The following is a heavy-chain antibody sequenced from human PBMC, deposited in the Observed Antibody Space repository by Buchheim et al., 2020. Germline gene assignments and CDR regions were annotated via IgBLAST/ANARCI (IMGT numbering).Heavy chain of an antibody. D-gene: IGHD6-13*01. CDR1: RFTFGSYA. CDR3: ARGIAAAGKGPFDY. CDR2: ISYDGSNK. J-gene: IGHJ4*02. Sequence: QVHLVESGGGVVQPGTSLRLSCTASRFTFGSYAMHWVRQAPGKGLEWVAVISYDGSNKYNADSVKGRFSISRENSKNTLYLQMNSLRAEDSAVYYCARGIAAAGKGPFDYWGQGTL. V-gene: IGHV3-30-3*01.